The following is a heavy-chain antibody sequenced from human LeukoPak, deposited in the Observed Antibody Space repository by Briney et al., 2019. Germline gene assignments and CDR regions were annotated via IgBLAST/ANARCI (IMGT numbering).Heavy chain of an antibody. J-gene: IGHJ6*02. V-gene: IGHV1-2*04. CDR2: INPNSGGT. Sequence: ASVKVSCKASGYTFTGYYMHWVRRAPGQGLEWMGWINPNSGGTNYAQKFQGWVTMTRDTSISTAYMELSRLRSDDTAVYYCARDMGGWDDYYYYYGMDVWGQGTTVTVSS. CDR1: GYTFTGYY. CDR3: ARDMGGWDDYYYYYGMDV. D-gene: IGHD6-19*01.